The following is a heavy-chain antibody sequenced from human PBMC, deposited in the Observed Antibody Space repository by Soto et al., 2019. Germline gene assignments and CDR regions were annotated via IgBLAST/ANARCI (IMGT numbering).Heavy chain of an antibody. V-gene: IGHV1-18*01. D-gene: IGHD3-22*01. CDR2: VSPYNDDT. Sequence: QAQLVQSGGEVMKPGASVKVSCKASGYSFSSYGINWVRQAPGQGLEWLGWVSPYNDDTKYSQKLQGRVNMTTDTSSRIAYMVLRSLRSDDTAVYFCARGGYYDSSGSRNYHYYGMDVWGQGTTVAVS. J-gene: IGHJ6*02. CDR3: ARGGYYDSSGSRNYHYYGMDV. CDR1: GYSFSSYG.